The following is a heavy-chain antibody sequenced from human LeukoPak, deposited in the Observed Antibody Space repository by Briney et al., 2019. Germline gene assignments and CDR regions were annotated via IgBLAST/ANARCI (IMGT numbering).Heavy chain of an antibody. J-gene: IGHJ4*02. CDR1: GFTFSNYG. V-gene: IGHV3-33*01. CDR3: ARDTAITGFDY. D-gene: IGHD5-24*01. Sequence: GRSLRLSCAASGFTFSNYGMHWVRQAPGKGLEWVAVIWYDGSNKYYADSVKGRFTISRDNAKNTLYLQMNSLRAEDTAVYYCARDTAITGFDYWGQGTLVTVSS. CDR2: IWYDGSNK.